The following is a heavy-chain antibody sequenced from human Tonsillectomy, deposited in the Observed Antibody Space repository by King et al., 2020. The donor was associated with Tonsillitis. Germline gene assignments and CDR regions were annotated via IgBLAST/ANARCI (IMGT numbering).Heavy chain of an antibody. CDR1: GYTFTNNA. V-gene: IGHV7-4-1*02. J-gene: IGHJ5*02. CDR2: INTNTGNP. D-gene: IGHD6-19*01. CDR3: AREAVAGLNWFDP. Sequence: HVQLVVSGSELKKPGASVKVSCKTSGYTFTNNAINWVRQAPGQGLEWMGWINTNTGNPTYAQDFTGRFVFSLDTSVNTAYLQSNSLKSEDTAFYYCAREAVAGLNWFDPWGQGTLVTVSS.